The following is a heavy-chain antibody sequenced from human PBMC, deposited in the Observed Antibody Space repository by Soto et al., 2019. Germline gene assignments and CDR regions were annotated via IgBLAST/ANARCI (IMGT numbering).Heavy chain of an antibody. V-gene: IGHV4-34*01. Sequence: QVQLQQWGAGLLKPSETLSLTCAVYGGSFSGYYWSWIRQPPGKGLEWIGEINHSGSTNYNPSLKSRVTMSVDTSKDQFSLKLSSVTAADTAVYYWARVQGRKAARPLDYWGQGTLVTVS. CDR2: INHSGST. CDR3: ARVQGRKAARPLDY. J-gene: IGHJ4*02. CDR1: GGSFSGYY. D-gene: IGHD6-6*01.